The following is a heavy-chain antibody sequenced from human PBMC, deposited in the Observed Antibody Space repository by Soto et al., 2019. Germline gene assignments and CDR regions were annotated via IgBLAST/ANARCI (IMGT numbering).Heavy chain of an antibody. CDR1: GGSISSGGYY. V-gene: IGHV4-31*03. CDR2: IYYSGST. J-gene: IGHJ4*02. Sequence: PSETLSLTCTVSGGSISSGGYYWVGIRQHPGKGLEWIGYIYYSGSTYYNPSLKRRVTISVDTSKNQFSLKLSSVTAADTAVYYCASSFGVAAAGTFDYWGQGTLVTVAS. D-gene: IGHD6-13*01. CDR3: ASSFGVAAAGTFDY.